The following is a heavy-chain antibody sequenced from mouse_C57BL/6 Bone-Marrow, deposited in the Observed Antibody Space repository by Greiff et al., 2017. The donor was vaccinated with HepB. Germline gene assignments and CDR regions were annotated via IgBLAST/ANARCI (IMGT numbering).Heavy chain of an antibody. J-gene: IGHJ4*01. Sequence: VQLQQSGAELVKPGASVKISCKASGYAFSSYWMNWVKQRPGKGLEWIGQIYPGDGDTNYNGKFKGKATLTADKSSSTAYMQLSSLTSEDSEVYFCARWRLRRYYAMDYWGQGTSVTVSS. D-gene: IGHD2-4*01. CDR1: GYAFSSYW. V-gene: IGHV1-80*01. CDR3: ARWRLRRYYAMDY. CDR2: IYPGDGDT.